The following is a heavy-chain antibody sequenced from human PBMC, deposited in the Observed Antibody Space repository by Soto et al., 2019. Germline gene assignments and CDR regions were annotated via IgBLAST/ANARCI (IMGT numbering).Heavy chain of an antibody. CDR1: GYSFTDHW. Sequence: GESLRISCNGSGYSFTDHWIGWVRQMPGKGLEWMGIIYPDDSNTIYSPSFQGQVIISADRSTNTAYLQWNSLKASDTAIYFCARRADSPMVGHYFDFWGRGTLVTVSS. J-gene: IGHJ4*02. CDR2: IYPDDSNT. V-gene: IGHV5-51*01. D-gene: IGHD3-10*01. CDR3: ARRADSPMVGHYFDF.